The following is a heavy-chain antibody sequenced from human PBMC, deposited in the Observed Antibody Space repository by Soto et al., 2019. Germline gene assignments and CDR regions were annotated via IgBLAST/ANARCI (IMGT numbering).Heavy chain of an antibody. V-gene: IGHV6-1*01. Sequence: SQTLSLTCAISGDSVSSNSAAWNWIRQSPSRGLEWLGRTYYRSKYYNEYAVSVKGRITIDPDTSRNHFSLQLNSVTPDDTAVYYCARGGVYSTSSWSGFDYWGQRTLGSVSS. D-gene: IGHD6-6*01. CDR1: GDSVSSNSAA. CDR2: TYYRSKYYN. CDR3: ARGGVYSTSSWSGFDY. J-gene: IGHJ4*02.